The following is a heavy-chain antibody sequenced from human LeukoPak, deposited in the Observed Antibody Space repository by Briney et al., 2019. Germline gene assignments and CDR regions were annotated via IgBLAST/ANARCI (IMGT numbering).Heavy chain of an antibody. J-gene: IGHJ6*02. CDR3: ARAIPTSIAVVPAAIGWNGMDV. CDR1: GGTFSSYA. CDR2: IIPIFGTA. V-gene: IGHV1-69*13. Sequence: SVKVSCKASGGTFSSYAISWVRQAPGQGLEWMGGIIPIFGTANYAQKFQGRVTITADESTSTAYMELSSLRSEDTAVYYCARAIPTSIAVVPAAIGWNGMDVWGQGTTVTVSS. D-gene: IGHD2-2*01.